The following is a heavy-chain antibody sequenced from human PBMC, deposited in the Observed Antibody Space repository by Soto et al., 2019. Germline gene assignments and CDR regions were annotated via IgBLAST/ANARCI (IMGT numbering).Heavy chain of an antibody. CDR3: ARSQGSSTSLEIYYYYYYGMDV. Sequence: QVQLVQSGAEVKKPGSSVKVSCKASGGTFSSYAISWVRQAPGQGLEWVGGIIPISGTANYAQKFQGRVTLTADESTSTAYMELSSLRSEDTAVYYCARSQGSSTSLEIYYYYYYGMDVWGQGTTVTVSS. CDR2: IIPISGTA. D-gene: IGHD2-2*01. J-gene: IGHJ6*02. CDR1: GGTFSSYA. V-gene: IGHV1-69*01.